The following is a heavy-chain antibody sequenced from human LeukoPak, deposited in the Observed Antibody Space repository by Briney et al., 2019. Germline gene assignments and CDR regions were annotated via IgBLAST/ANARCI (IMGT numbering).Heavy chain of an antibody. Sequence: PSETLSLTCTVSGGSISSGSYYWSWIRQPAGKGLEWIGRIYTSGSTNYNPSLKSRVTISVDTSKNQFSLKLSSVTAADTAVYYCARVLYCSGGNCLRGYYYYMDVWGKGTTVTVSS. CDR2: IYTSGST. J-gene: IGHJ6*03. V-gene: IGHV4-61*02. CDR1: GGSISSGSYY. D-gene: IGHD2-15*01. CDR3: ARVLYCSGGNCLRGYYYYMDV.